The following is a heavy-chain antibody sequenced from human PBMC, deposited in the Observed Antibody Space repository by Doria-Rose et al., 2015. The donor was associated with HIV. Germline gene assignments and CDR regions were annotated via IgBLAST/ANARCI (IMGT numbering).Heavy chain of an antibody. CDR2: IVSDDER. Sequence: QVTLKESGPVLVKPTETLTLTCTVSGVSLSSPGMGVSWIRQPPGKALEWLANIVSDDERSYKTSLKSRLIISRGASKSQVVLTMTDMDPVDTATYYCARIKSSRWYHKYYFDFWGQGTLVIVSA. V-gene: IGHV2-26*01. CDR3: ARIKSSRWYHKYYFDF. D-gene: IGHD6-13*01. CDR1: GVSLSSPGMG. J-gene: IGHJ4*02.